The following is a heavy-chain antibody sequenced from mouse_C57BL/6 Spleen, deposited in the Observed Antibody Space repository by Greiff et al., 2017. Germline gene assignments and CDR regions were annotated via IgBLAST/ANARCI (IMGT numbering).Heavy chain of an antibody. J-gene: IGHJ2*01. V-gene: IGHV5-4*03. CDR3: ARARGYFDY. Sequence: EVKVVESGGGLVKPGGSLKLSCAASGFTFSSYAMSWVRQTPEKRLEWVATISDGGSYTYYPDNVKGRFTISRDNAKNNLYLQMSHLKSEDTAMYYCARARGYFDYWGQGTTLTVSS. CDR2: ISDGGSYT. CDR1: GFTFSSYA.